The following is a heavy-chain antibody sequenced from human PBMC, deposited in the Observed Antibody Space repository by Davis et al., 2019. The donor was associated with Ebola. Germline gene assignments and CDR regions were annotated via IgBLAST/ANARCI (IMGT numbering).Heavy chain of an antibody. CDR3: ARDRGGLDY. CDR1: GFTFSSYE. J-gene: IGHJ4*02. V-gene: IGHV3-48*03. CDR2: ISSSGSTI. Sequence: GESLKISCAASGFTFSSYEMNWVRQAPGKGLEWVSYISSSGSTIYYADSVKGRFTISRDNTKNSLSLQMNSLRAEDTTVYYGARDRGGLDYWGQGTLVTVSA. D-gene: IGHD3-16*01.